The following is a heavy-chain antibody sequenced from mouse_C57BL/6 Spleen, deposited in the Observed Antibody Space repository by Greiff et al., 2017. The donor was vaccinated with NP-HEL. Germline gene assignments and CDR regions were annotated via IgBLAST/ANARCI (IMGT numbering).Heavy chain of an antibody. V-gene: IGHV3-6*01. CDR3: ARDGNYKIYAMDY. CDR1: GYSITSGYY. CDR2: ISYDGSN. J-gene: IGHJ4*01. Sequence: DVQLQESGPGLVKPSQSLSLTCSVTGYSITSGYYWNWIRQFPGNKLEWMGYISYDGSNNYNPSLKNRISITRDTSKNQFFLKLNSVTTEDTATYYCARDGNYKIYAMDYWGQGTSVTVSS. D-gene: IGHD2-1*01.